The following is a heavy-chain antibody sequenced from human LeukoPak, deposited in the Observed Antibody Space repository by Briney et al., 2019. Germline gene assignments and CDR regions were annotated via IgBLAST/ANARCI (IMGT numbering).Heavy chain of an antibody. CDR3: ARESDDYGGNSYYFDY. D-gene: IGHD4-23*01. Sequence: GGSLRLSCAVSGLAFSTYWMSWVRQAPGKGLEWVSVIYSGGSTYYADSVKGRFTISRDNSKNTLYLQMNSLRAEDTAVYYCARESDDYGGNSYYFDYWGQGTLVTVSS. J-gene: IGHJ4*02. CDR1: GLAFSTYW. V-gene: IGHV3-53*01. CDR2: IYSGGST.